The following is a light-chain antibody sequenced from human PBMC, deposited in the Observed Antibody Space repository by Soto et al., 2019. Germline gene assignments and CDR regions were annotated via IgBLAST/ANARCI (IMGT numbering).Light chain of an antibody. CDR2: EVS. Sequence: QSVLTQPPSASGSPGQSVTISCTGTGSDVGGYNYVSWYQQHPGKAPKLMIYEVSKRPSGVPDRFSGSKSGNTASLTVSGLQAEDEADYYCSSYAGSNNLVFGGGTKLPVL. V-gene: IGLV2-8*01. CDR1: GSDVGGYNY. J-gene: IGLJ2*01. CDR3: SSYAGSNNLV.